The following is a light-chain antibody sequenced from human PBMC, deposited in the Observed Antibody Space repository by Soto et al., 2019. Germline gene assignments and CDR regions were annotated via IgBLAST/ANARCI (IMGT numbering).Light chain of an antibody. CDR3: QQSDSMPGT. V-gene: IGKV1-5*03. CDR2: KAS. CDR1: QSISVW. J-gene: IGKJ1*01. Sequence: DIKMNMTTSAVCASVEDSITISCLASQSISVWLAWYQQKAGKAPNLLIYKASRLESGVPSRFSGSGSETDFTLTFSSLHPEDFAFYSSQQSDSMPGTFGHGTKVDIK.